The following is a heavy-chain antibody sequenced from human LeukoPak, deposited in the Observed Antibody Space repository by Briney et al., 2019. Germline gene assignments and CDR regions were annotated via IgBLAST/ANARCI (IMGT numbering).Heavy chain of an antibody. J-gene: IGHJ6*03. CDR1: GFTFDDYG. D-gene: IGHD2-15*01. CDR3: AKSRGRDYYYYYMDV. Sequence: GGSLRLSCAASGFTFDDYGMNWVRQVPGKGLEWVCGINWDGGSTYYAYSVKGRFTISRNNSKNTPYLLITILTAEATAVYYCAKSRGRDYYYYYMDVWGKGATV. CDR2: INWDGGST. V-gene: IGHV3-23*01.